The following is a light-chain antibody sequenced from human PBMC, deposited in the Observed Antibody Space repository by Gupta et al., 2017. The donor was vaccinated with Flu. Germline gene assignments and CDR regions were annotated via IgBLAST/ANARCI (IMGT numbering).Light chain of an antibody. Sequence: RATVSCRASQTMVANHLAWYQVKPGQAPRLLIYGARNRASGVPDRFSGSGSGTDFTLTISRLEPEDFAVYYCQQYGGSPPITFGPGTKVD. V-gene: IGKV3-20*01. CDR1: QTMVANH. CDR2: GAR. CDR3: QQYGGSPPIT. J-gene: IGKJ3*01.